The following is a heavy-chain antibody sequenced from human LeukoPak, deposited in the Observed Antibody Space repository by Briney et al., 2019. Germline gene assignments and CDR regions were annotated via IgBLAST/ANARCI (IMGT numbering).Heavy chain of an antibody. J-gene: IGHJ4*02. CDR1: GGSFSGYY. V-gene: IGHV4-34*01. Sequence: SETLSLTCAVYGGSFSGYYWSWIRQPPGKGLEWIGEINHSGSTNYNPSLKSRVTISVDTSKNQFSLKLSSVTAADTAVYYCATYSNYDFDYWVQGTLVTVSS. D-gene: IGHD4-11*01. CDR3: ATYSNYDFDY. CDR2: INHSGST.